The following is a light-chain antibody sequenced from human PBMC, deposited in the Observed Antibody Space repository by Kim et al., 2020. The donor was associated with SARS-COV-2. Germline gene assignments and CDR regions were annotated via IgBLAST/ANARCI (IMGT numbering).Light chain of an antibody. Sequence: EIVLTQFPGTLSLSPGERATLSCRASQSVSSSYVAWYQQKPGQAPRRLIYGASRRATGIPDRFSGSGSGTDFTLTISRLEPEDFAVYYCQQYGSSPRTFGQGTKVDIK. J-gene: IGKJ1*01. CDR3: QQYGSSPRT. V-gene: IGKV3-20*01. CDR2: GAS. CDR1: QSVSSSY.